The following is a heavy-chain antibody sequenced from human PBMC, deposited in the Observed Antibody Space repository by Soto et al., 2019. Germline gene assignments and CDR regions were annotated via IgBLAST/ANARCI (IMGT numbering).Heavy chain of an antibody. CDR1: GGTFSSYA. CDR3: ARVVGCSGSYYRGWFDP. CDR2: IIPIFGTA. J-gene: IGHJ5*02. Sequence: QVQLVQSGAEVKKPGSSVKVSCKASGGTFSSYAISWVRQAPGQGLEWMGGIIPIFGTANYAQKFQGRVTITADESTSTAYMELSGLRSEDTAVYYCARVVGCSGSYYRGWFDPWGQGTLVTVSS. V-gene: IGHV1-69*01. D-gene: IGHD1-26*01.